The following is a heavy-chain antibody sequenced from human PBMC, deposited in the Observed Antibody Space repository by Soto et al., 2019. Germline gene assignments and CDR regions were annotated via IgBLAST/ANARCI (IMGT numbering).Heavy chain of an antibody. V-gene: IGHV3-23*01. D-gene: IGHD3-22*01. CDR1: GCTFSSYA. CDR2: ISGSGGST. CDR3: TTYYYDSGDYYPHQNIDAFDV. Sequence: GSLRLSCAASGCTFSSYAISWVRQAPGKGLEWVSAISGSGGSTYYADSVKGRFTISRDKSKNTLYLQMNSLRTDDSALYYCTTYYYDSGDYYPHQNIDAFDVWGRGTMVTVSS. J-gene: IGHJ3*01.